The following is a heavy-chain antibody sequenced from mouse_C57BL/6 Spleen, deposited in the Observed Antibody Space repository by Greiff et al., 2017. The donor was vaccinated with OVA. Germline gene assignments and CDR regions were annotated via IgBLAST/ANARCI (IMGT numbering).Heavy chain of an antibody. CDR2: ISYDGSN. J-gene: IGHJ2*01. CDR1: GYSITSGYY. CDR3: AREGGGD. V-gene: IGHV3-6*01. Sequence: EVQLQQSGPGLVKPSQSLSLTCSVTGYSITSGYYWNWIRQFPGNKLEWMGYISYDGSNNYNPSLKNRISITRDTSKNQFFLKLNSVTTEDTATYYCAREGGGDWGQGTTLTVSS.